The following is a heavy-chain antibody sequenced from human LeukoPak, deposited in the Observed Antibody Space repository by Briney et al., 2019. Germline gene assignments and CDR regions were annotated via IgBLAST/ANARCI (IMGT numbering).Heavy chain of an antibody. CDR1: GGTFSSYA. Sequence: SVKVSCKASGGTFSSYAISWVRQAPGQGLEWMGRIIPIFGTANYAQKFQGRVTITTDESTSTAYMELSSLRSEDTAVYYCASSLRFLEWPSPGFDYWGQGTLVTVSS. V-gene: IGHV1-69*05. J-gene: IGHJ4*02. CDR3: ASSLRFLEWPSPGFDY. D-gene: IGHD3-3*01. CDR2: IIPIFGTA.